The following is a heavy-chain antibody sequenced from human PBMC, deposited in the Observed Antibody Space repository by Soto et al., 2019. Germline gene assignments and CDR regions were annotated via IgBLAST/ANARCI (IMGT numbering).Heavy chain of an antibody. Sequence: GGSLSLSCAASVFTFSSSWMNWVRQAPGKGLEWVAGINEDGSEKYYVDSVKGRFTNSRDNVENSLYLQMDSLRGEDTAVYFCARDRGYSCFDYWGLGTLVTVSS. J-gene: IGHJ4*02. V-gene: IGHV3-7*01. CDR3: ARDRGYSCFDY. D-gene: IGHD5-18*01. CDR2: INEDGSEK. CDR1: VFTFSSSW.